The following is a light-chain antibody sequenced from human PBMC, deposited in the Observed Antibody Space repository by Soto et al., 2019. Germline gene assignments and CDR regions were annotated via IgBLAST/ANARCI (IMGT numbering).Light chain of an antibody. V-gene: IGKV3-20*01. J-gene: IGKJ2*01. CDR3: QQYGRSPPFT. Sequence: EIVLTQSPGTLSFSPGERATLSCRASQSVSSTYIAWYQQNPVRAPRLLIYGASSRATGIPDRFSGSGSGTDFTLTISRLEPEDFAVYFCQQYGRSPPFTFGQGTKVEIK. CDR1: QSVSSTY. CDR2: GAS.